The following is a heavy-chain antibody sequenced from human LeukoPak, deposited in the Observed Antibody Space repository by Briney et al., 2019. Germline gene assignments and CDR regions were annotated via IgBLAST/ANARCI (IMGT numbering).Heavy chain of an antibody. V-gene: IGHV1-46*01. D-gene: IGHD6-13*01. CDR2: INPSAGST. CDR1: GYTFTSYY. J-gene: IGHJ5*02. CDR3: AREGGIAAADEGWFDP. Sequence: EASVKVSCKASGYTFTSYYMHWVRRAPGQGLEWMGIINPSAGSTRYAQKFQGRVTMTRDTSTRTVYMELSSLRSEDTAVYYCAREGGIAAADEGWFDPWGQGTLVTVSS.